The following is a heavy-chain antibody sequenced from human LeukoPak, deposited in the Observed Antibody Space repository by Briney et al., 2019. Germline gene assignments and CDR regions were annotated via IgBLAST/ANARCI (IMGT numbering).Heavy chain of an antibody. CDR1: GSTFSSYA. CDR2: IIPILGIA. V-gene: IGHV1-69*04. J-gene: IGHJ4*02. Sequence: SVKLSCTASGSTFSSYAISWIRHAPGPGLGLMGRIIPILGIANYAKKFQGRVTITADKSTSTAYMELRSLRSEDTPVYYCASAYYYDSSGSFDYWGQGTLVTVSS. D-gene: IGHD3-22*01. CDR3: ASAYYYDSSGSFDY.